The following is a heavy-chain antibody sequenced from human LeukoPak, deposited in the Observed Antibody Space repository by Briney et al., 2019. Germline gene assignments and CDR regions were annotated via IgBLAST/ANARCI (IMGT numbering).Heavy chain of an antibody. D-gene: IGHD3-10*01. CDR3: ARDQYYYGSRSYPLFGY. CDR2: ISSSSSYI. J-gene: IGHJ4*02. V-gene: IGHV3-21*01. Sequence: GGSLRLSCAASGFTFSSYSMNWVRQAPGKGLEWVSSISSSSSYIYYADSVKGRFTISRDNAKNSLYLQMNSLRAEDTAVYYCARDQYYYGSRSYPLFGYWGQGTLVTVSS. CDR1: GFTFSSYS.